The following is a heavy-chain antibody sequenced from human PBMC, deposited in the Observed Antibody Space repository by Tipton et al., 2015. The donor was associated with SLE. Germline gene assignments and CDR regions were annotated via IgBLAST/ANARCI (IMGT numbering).Heavy chain of an antibody. CDR1: GGSVSSGSYY. D-gene: IGHD6-19*01. V-gene: IGHV4-61*01. CDR3: ATPPRSGIAVAGTLFDH. CDR2: VHYSGST. J-gene: IGHJ4*02. Sequence: TLSLTCSVSGGSVSSGSYYWSWIRQPPGKGLEWIGYVHYSGSTNYNPSLESRVTISVDTSKNQFSLKVSSVTAADTAVYYCATPPRSGIAVAGTLFDHWGQGTLVTVSS.